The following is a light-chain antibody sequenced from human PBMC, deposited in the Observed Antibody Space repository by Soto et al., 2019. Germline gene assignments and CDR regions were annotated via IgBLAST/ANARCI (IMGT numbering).Light chain of an antibody. CDR2: EVS. Sequence: ALTQPPSVSGSPGQSVTISCTGASSDVGSYNRVSWYQQPPGTAPKLMIYEVSNRPSGVPDRLSGSKSGNTASLTISGLQAEDEADYYCSSYTSSSTYVFGTGTKVTVL. CDR1: SSDVGSYNR. J-gene: IGLJ1*01. CDR3: SSYTSSSTYV. V-gene: IGLV2-18*02.